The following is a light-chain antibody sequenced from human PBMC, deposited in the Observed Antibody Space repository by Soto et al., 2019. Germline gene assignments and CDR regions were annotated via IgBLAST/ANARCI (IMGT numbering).Light chain of an antibody. V-gene: IGKV1-39*01. Sequence: DIQMTQSPSSLSASVGDRVIITCRASQSISDYVNWYQQKPGKAPKFLIHTASSLQSGIPSRFSGSGSGTDFTLTISSLQPEDFATYYCQQTYSTPYTFGQGTRLEIK. J-gene: IGKJ2*01. CDR3: QQTYSTPYT. CDR2: TAS. CDR1: QSISDY.